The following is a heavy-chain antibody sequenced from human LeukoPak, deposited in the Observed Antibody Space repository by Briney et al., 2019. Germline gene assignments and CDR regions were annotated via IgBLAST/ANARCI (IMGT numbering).Heavy chain of an antibody. Sequence: SETLSLTCTVSGGSISSSSYYWGWIRQPPGKGLEWIGSMYYSGSTYYNPSLKSRVTISVDTSKNQFSLKLSSVTAADTAVYYCARFSGYSSGWLRTFYFDYWGQGTLVTVSS. J-gene: IGHJ4*02. CDR3: ARFSGYSSGWLRTFYFDY. D-gene: IGHD6-19*01. CDR2: MYYSGST. CDR1: GGSISSSSYY. V-gene: IGHV4-39*01.